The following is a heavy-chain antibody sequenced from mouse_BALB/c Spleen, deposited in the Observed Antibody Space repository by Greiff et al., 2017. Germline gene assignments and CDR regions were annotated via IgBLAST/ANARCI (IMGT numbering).Heavy chain of an antibody. J-gene: IGHJ4*01. D-gene: IGHD2-4*01. CDR3: ARDYDYDGLYYAMDY. CDR2: ISYDGSN. Sequence: ESGPGLVKPSQSLSLTCSVTGYSITSGYYWNWIRQFPGNKLEWMGYISYDGSNNYNPSLKNRISITRDTSKNQFFLKLNSVTTEDTATYYCARDYDYDGLYYAMDYWGQGTSVTVSS. V-gene: IGHV3-6*02. CDR1: GYSITSGYY.